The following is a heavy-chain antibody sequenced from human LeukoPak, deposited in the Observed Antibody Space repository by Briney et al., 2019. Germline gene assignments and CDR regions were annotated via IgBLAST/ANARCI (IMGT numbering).Heavy chain of an antibody. V-gene: IGHV1-69*05. CDR3: AREGDYYDSSGSDDFDY. Sequence: ASVKVSCKASGGTFSSYAISWVRQAPGQGLEWMGGIIPIFGTANYAQKFQGRVTITTDESTSTAYMELSSLRSEDTAVYYCAREGDYYDSSGSDDFDYWGQGTLVTVSS. CDR2: IIPIFGTA. J-gene: IGHJ4*02. CDR1: GGTFSSYA. D-gene: IGHD3-22*01.